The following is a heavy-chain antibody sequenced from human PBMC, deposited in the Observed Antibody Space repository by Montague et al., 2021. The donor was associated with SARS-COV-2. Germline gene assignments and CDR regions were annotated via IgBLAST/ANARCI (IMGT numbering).Heavy chain of an antibody. CDR3: TRGNRIAVAGTDFDY. J-gene: IGHJ4*02. CDR1: GGSISSSSYY. V-gene: IGHV4-39*07. Sequence: SETLSLTCTVSGGSISSSSYYWGWIRQPPGKGLEWIGSIYYSGSTYYNPSLKGRVAISIDTSENQFSLKLSSVTAADTAVYYCTRGNRIAVAGTDFDYWGQGTLVTVSS. CDR2: IYYSGST. D-gene: IGHD6-19*01.